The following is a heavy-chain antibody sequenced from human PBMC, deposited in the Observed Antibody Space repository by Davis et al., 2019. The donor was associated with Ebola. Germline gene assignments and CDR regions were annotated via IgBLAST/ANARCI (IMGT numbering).Heavy chain of an antibody. V-gene: IGHV1-2*02. CDR2: INPNSGGT. D-gene: IGHD4-17*01. CDR1: GYTFTGYY. J-gene: IGHJ4*02. CDR3: ARDQDTATVTFSDY. Sequence: ASVKVSCKASGYTFTGYYMHWVRQAPGQGLEWMGWINPNSGGTNYAQKFQGRVTMTRDTSISTAYMELSRLRSDDTAVYYCARDQDTATVTFSDYWGQGTLVTVSS.